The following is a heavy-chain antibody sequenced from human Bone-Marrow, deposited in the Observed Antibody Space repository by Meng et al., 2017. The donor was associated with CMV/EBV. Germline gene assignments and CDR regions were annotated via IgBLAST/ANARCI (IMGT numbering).Heavy chain of an antibody. Sequence: SVKVSCKASGYTFTSYGISWVRQAPGQGLEWMGGIIPIFGTANYAQKFQGRVTITTDESTSTAYMELTSLRPDDTAVYYCARDIPGSRYSSGWPLDYWGQGTLVTVSS. CDR3: ARDIPGSRYSSGWPLDY. V-gene: IGHV1-69*05. CDR1: GYTFTSYG. J-gene: IGHJ4*02. D-gene: IGHD6-19*01. CDR2: IIPIFGTA.